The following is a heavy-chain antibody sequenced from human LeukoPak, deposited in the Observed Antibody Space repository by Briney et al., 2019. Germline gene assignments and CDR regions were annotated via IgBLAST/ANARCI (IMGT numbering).Heavy chain of an antibody. CDR3: AKGPFGVATYYFDY. CDR2: ISSSSSYI. D-gene: IGHD5-12*01. J-gene: IGHJ4*02. Sequence: GGSLRLSCAASGFTFSSYSMNWVRQAPGKGLEWVSSISSSSSYIYYADSVKGRFTISRDNAKNSLYLQMNSLRAEDTAVYYCAKGPFGVATYYFDYWGQGTLVTVSS. CDR1: GFTFSSYS. V-gene: IGHV3-21*04.